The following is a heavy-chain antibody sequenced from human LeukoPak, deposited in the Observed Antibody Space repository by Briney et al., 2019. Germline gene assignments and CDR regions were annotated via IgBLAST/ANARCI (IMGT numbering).Heavy chain of an antibody. CDR3: AKDPNYSNSFDY. CDR2: ISSSSSYI. Sequence: GGSLRLSCAASGFTFSSYSMNWVRQAPGKGLEWVSSISSSSSYIYYADSVKGRFTISRDNSKNTLYLQMNSLRAEDTAVYYCAKDPNYSNSFDYWGQGTLVTVSS. D-gene: IGHD4-11*01. CDR1: GFTFSSYS. V-gene: IGHV3-21*04. J-gene: IGHJ4*02.